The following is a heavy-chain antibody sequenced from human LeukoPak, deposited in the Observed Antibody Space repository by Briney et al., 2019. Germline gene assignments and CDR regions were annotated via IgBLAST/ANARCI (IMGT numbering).Heavy chain of an antibody. Sequence: PGGSLRLSCAASGFTFSDYYMSWIRQAPGKGREWVSYISSSGSTIYYADSVKGRFTISRDNAKNSLYLQMNSLRAEDTAVYYCARERETITMVRGVIGLENYWGQGTLVTVSS. CDR3: ARERETITMVRGVIGLENY. CDR1: GFTFSDYY. J-gene: IGHJ4*02. V-gene: IGHV3-11*01. CDR2: ISSSGSTI. D-gene: IGHD3-10*01.